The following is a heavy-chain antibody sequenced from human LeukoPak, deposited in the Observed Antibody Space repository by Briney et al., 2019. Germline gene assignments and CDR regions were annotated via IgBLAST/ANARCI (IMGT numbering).Heavy chain of an antibody. V-gene: IGHV3-23*01. CDR1: GFTFSSYA. CDR2: ISGSGGNT. D-gene: IGHD4-23*01. Sequence: GGSLRLSCAASGFTFSSYAMSWVRHAPGKGLDWVSAISGSGGNTYYADSVKGRFTISRDNSKNTLYLQMHSLRAEDTAVYYCAKDQYGGNPQYYFDYWGQGTLVTVSS. J-gene: IGHJ4*02. CDR3: AKDQYGGNPQYYFDY.